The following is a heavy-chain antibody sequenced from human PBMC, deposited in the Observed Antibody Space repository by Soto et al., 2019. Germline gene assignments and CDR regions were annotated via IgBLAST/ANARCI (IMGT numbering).Heavy chain of an antibody. CDR3: ARSLLQYFDY. CDR1: GGSISSYY. V-gene: IGHV4-59*08. CDR2: IYYSGST. D-gene: IGHD1-26*01. J-gene: IGHJ4*02. Sequence: PSETLSLTCTVSGGSISSYYWSWIRQPPGKGLEWIGYIYYSGSTNYNPSLKSRVTISVDTSKNQFSLKLSSVTAADTAVYYCARSLLQYFDYWGQGTLVTVSS.